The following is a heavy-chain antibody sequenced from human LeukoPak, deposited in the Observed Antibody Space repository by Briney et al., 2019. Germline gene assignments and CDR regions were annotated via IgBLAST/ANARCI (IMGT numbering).Heavy chain of an antibody. J-gene: IGHJ4*02. D-gene: IGHD5/OR15-5a*01. CDR2: INNVASHI. CDR1: GFTFSSYA. V-gene: IGHV3-21*01. CDR3: ARDPTQYLRYGHFDY. Sequence: GGSLRLSCAASGFTFSSYAMHWVRQAPGKGLEWVSSINNVASHIYYAHSVKGRFTISRDNAKNSLYLQMNSLSDEDTAVYYCARDPTQYLRYGHFDYWGQGTLVTVSS.